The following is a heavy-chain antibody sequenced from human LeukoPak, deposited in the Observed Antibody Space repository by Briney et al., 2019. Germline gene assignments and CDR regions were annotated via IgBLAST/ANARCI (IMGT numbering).Heavy chain of an antibody. D-gene: IGHD4-11*01. V-gene: IGHV3-9*01. CDR3: AKAKSYSPSYYFDY. CDR2: ISWNSGNI. J-gene: IGHJ4*02. CDR1: GFTFDDYA. Sequence: PGRSLRLSCAASGFTFDDYAMHWVRQAPGKGLEGVSGISWNSGNICYADSVKGRFTISRDNAKNSLYLQMNSLRAEDTALHYCAKAKSYSPSYYFDYWGQGTLVTVSS.